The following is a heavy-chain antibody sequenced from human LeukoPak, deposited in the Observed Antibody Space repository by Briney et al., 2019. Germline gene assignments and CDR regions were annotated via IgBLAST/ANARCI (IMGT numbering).Heavy chain of an antibody. CDR1: GGSISSYY. V-gene: IGHV4-59*08. J-gene: IGHJ4*02. Sequence: SETLSLTCTVSGGSISSYYGSWIRQPPGKGLEWIGYIYYSGSTNYNPSLKSRVTISVDTSKNQFSLKLRSVTAADTAVYYCARRDSSGGYYFDYWGQGTLVTVSS. CDR3: ARRDSSGGYYFDY. D-gene: IGHD6-19*01. CDR2: IYYSGST.